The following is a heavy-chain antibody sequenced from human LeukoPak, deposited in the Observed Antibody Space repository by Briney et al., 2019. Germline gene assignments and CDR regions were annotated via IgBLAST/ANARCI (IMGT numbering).Heavy chain of an antibody. CDR3: ARWGAYTAGDYGDLDF. V-gene: IGHV4-39*01. CDR1: GGSISSSSYY. D-gene: IGHD4-17*01. Sequence: SETLSLTRTVSGGSISSSSYYWGWIRQPPGKGLELIGSIYYSGSTYYSPSLKSRVTISVDASNQFSLKVNSVTAADTAVYYCARWGAYTAGDYGDLDFWGQGTLVTVSS. J-gene: IGHJ4*02. CDR2: IYYSGST.